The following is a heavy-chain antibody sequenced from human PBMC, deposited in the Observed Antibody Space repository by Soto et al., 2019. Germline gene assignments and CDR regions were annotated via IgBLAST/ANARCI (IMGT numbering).Heavy chain of an antibody. CDR1: GFTFSSYA. D-gene: IGHD2-15*01. CDR3: ARMASFYCSGGSCYPTYGMDV. V-gene: IGHV3-30-3*01. Sequence: QVQLVESGGGVVQPGRSLRLSCAASGFTFSSYAMHWVRQAPGKGLEWVAVISYDGSNKYYADSVKGRFTISRDNSKNTLYLQMNSMIAEDTAVYYCARMASFYCSGGSCYPTYGMDVWGQGTTVTVSS. J-gene: IGHJ6*02. CDR2: ISYDGSNK.